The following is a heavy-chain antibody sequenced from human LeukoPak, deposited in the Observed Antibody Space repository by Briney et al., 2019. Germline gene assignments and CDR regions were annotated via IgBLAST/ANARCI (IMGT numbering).Heavy chain of an antibody. V-gene: IGHV3-21*01. D-gene: IGHD6-19*01. Sequence: PGGSLRLSCAASGFTFSSYSMNWVRQAPGKGLEWVSSISRSSDYTYYADSMKGRFTISRDNAKNSLYLQMNSLRAEDTAVYYCAVAGLSYWYFDLWGRGTLVTVSS. CDR1: GFTFSSYS. CDR3: AVAGLSYWYFDL. J-gene: IGHJ2*01. CDR2: ISRSSDYT.